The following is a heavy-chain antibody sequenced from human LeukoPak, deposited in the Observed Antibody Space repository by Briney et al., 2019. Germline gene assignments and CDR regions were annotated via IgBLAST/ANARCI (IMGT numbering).Heavy chain of an antibody. V-gene: IGHV7-4-1*02. CDR3: ATNWNYEEYYYMDV. D-gene: IGHD1-7*01. CDR2: INTNTGNP. Sequence: ASVKVSCEASGYTFTSYAMNWVRQAPGQGLEWMGWINTNTGNPTYAQGFTGRFVFSLDTSVSTAYLQISSLKAEDTAVYYCATNWNYEEYYYMDVWGKGTTVTVSS. J-gene: IGHJ6*03. CDR1: GYTFTSYA.